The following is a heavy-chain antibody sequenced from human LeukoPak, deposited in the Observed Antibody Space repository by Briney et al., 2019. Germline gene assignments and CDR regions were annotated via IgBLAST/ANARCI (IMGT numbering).Heavy chain of an antibody. CDR1: GGSISSYY. D-gene: IGHD3-3*01. CDR3: ARTRTYYDFWSGSHTYWYFDL. V-gene: IGHV4-59*08. CDR2: VYYSGST. J-gene: IGHJ2*01. Sequence: SGGSISSYYWSWIRQPPGKGLEWIGYVYYSGSTNYNPSLKSRVTISVDTSKNQFSLKLSSVTAADTAVYYCARTRTYYDFWSGSHTYWYFDLWGRGTLVTVSS.